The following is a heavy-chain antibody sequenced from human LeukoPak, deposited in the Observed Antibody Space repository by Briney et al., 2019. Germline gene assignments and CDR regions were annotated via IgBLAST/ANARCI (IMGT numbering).Heavy chain of an antibody. J-gene: IGHJ4*02. V-gene: IGHV3-74*01. CDR3: AREFEATGFWALDY. CDR1: GFTFNTYW. CDR2: MNNDGRVI. Sequence: GGALRLSCKVSGFTFNTYWMHWVRQAPGKGLVWVARMNNDGRVITYADSVKGRFTISRDNAKNTLYLQMNSLRAEDTAVYYCAREFEATGFWALDYWGQGTLVTASS. D-gene: IGHD3-16*01.